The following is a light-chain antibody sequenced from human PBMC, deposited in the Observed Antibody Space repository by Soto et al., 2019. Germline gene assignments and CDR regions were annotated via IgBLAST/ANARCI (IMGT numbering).Light chain of an antibody. V-gene: IGLV2-8*01. J-gene: IGLJ2*01. CDR1: SDDVGGYNY. CDR2: EVS. Sequence: QSALTQSPAASGSPGQSVTISCIGTSDDVGGYNYVSWYQQHPGKAPKLMIYEVSKRPSGVSDRFSGSKSGSTASLTVSGLQSEDEADYYCSSYAGGSSFVVFGGGTKLTVL. CDR3: SSYAGGSSFVV.